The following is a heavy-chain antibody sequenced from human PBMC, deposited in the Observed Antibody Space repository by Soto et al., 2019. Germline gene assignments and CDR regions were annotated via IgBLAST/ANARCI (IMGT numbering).Heavy chain of an antibody. CDR1: GGSFSDYY. D-gene: IGHD3-9*01. CDR2: INHSGST. J-gene: IGHJ6*02. CDR3: ARGREYDFLTGQSYYSGMDV. V-gene: IGHV4-34*01. Sequence: QVQLQQWGAGLLKPSETLSLTCAVYGGSFSDYYWSWIRQPPGKGLEWIGEINHSGSTNYNPSLKSRVPISVDTSKNQFSLKLSSVTAADTAVYYCARGREYDFLTGQSYYSGMDVWGQGTTVTVSS.